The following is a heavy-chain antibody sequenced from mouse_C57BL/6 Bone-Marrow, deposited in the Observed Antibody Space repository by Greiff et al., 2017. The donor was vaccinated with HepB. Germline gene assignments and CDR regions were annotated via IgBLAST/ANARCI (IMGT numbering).Heavy chain of an antibody. CDR2: IDPSDSYT. Sequence: QVQLQQPGAELVRPGPSVKLSCKASGYTFTSYWMHWVKQRPGQGLEWIGVIDPSDSYTNYNQKFKGKATLTVDTSSSTAYMQLSSLTSEDSAVYYCARPYFDVWGTGTTVTVSS. CDR3: ARPYFDV. J-gene: IGHJ1*03. V-gene: IGHV1-59*01. CDR1: GYTFTSYW.